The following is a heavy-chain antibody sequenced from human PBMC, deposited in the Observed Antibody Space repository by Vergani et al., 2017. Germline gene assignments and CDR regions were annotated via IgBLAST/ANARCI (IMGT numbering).Heavy chain of an antibody. Sequence: EVQLVESGGGLVQPGGSLRLSCSASGFTFSSYAMHWVRQAPGNGLESVSAISSNGGSTYYADSVKGRLTISRDNSKNTLYLQMSSLRAEDTAVYYCAKDSFDYWGQGTLVTVSS. V-gene: IGHV3-64D*06. J-gene: IGHJ4*02. CDR1: GFTFSSYA. CDR3: AKDSFDY. CDR2: ISSNGGST.